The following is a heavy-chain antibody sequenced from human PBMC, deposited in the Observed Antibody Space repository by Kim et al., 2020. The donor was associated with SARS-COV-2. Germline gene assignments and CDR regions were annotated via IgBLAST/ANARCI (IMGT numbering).Heavy chain of an antibody. CDR2: IYYSGST. D-gene: IGHD3-9*01. CDR3: ARGEVLRYFDSYYGMDV. Sequence: SETLSLTCTVSGGSISSYYWSWIRQPPGKGLEWIGYIYYSGSTNYNPSLKSRVTISVDTSKNQFSLKLSSVTAADTAVYYCARGEVLRYFDSYYGMDVWGQGTTVTVSS. CDR1: GGSISSYY. J-gene: IGHJ6*02. V-gene: IGHV4-59*08.